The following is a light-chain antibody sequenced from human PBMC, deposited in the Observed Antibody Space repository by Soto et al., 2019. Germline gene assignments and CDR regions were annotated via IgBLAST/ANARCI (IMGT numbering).Light chain of an antibody. CDR3: SSYAGSNNFVV. CDR2: EVS. V-gene: IGLV2-8*01. Sequence: QSALTQPPSASGSPGQSVTISCTGTSSDIGGYNYVSWYQQHPGKAPKLMVYEVSKRPSGVPDRFSGSKSGNTASLTVAGRQAADEEAYYCSSYAGSNNFVVFGGGTKVTVL. J-gene: IGLJ2*01. CDR1: SSDIGGYNY.